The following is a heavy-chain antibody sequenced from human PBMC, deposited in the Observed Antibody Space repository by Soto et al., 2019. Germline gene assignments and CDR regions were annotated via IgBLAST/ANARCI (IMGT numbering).Heavy chain of an antibody. CDR3: ANLWGDGYNLGQDYNGMDV. CDR2: IWYDGSLQ. D-gene: IGHD5-12*01. CDR1: GFSFENYG. Sequence: QVQMVESGGGVVQPGRSLRLSCAASGFSFENYGMHWVRQAPGRGLEWLAIIWYDGSLQYYAASVKGRFTISRDNSKNTLYLGMNSLRAEDTAAYYCANLWGDGYNLGQDYNGMDVWGQGTTVIVSS. J-gene: IGHJ6*02. V-gene: IGHV3-33*06.